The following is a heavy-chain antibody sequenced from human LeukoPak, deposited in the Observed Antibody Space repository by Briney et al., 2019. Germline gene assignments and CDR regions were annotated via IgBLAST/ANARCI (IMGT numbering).Heavy chain of an antibody. CDR2: ISSSSAI. Sequence: GGSLRLSCAASGFTFSSYGMTWVRQAPGKGLEWVSYISSSSAIYYADSVKGRFTISRDNAKNSLYLQMNSLRAEDTAVYYCAGAYGMSYYYYYMDVWGKGTTVTVSS. D-gene: IGHD4-17*01. CDR3: AGAYGMSYYYYYMDV. CDR1: GFTFSSYG. J-gene: IGHJ6*03. V-gene: IGHV3-48*01.